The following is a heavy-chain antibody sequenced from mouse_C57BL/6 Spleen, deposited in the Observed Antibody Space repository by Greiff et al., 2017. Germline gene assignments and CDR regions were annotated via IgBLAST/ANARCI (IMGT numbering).Heavy chain of an antibody. CDR3: ARTGSYYFSY. J-gene: IGHJ2*01. CDR1: GYTFTDYY. Sequence: EVQLQQSGPVLVKPGASVKMSCKASGYTFTDYYMNWVKQSHGKSLEWIGVINPYNGGTSYNQKFKGKATLTVDKSSSTAYMEVNSLTSEDSAVYYCARTGSYYFSYWGQGTTLTVSS. CDR2: INPYNGGT. V-gene: IGHV1-19*01.